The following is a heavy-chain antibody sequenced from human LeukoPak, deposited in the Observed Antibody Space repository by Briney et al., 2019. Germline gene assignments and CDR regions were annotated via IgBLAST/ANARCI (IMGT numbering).Heavy chain of an antibody. CDR1: GFTFSSWT. J-gene: IGHJ4*02. V-gene: IGHV3-23*01. Sequence: QPGGSLRLSCAASGFTFSSWTMAWVRQAPGKGLEWVSVISGSGGITLYADSVKGRFTTSRDNSKNTLCLQMNSLRAEDTALYYCARGSYGDYDGWGQGTLVTVSS. CDR2: ISGSGGIT. D-gene: IGHD4-17*01. CDR3: ARGSYGDYDG.